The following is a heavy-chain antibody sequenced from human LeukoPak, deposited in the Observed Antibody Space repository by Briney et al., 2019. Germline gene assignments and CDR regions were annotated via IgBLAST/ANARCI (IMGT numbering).Heavy chain of an antibody. CDR3: ARDLDWVVDY. J-gene: IGHJ4*02. CDR2: INSDGSST. V-gene: IGHV3-74*01. CDR1: GFIFNKHA. Sequence: PGGSLRLSCAASGFIFNKHAMSWVRQAPGKGLVWVSRINSDGSSTSYADSVKGRFTISRDNAKNTLYLQMNSLRAEDTAVYYCARDLDWVVDYWGQGTLVTVSS. D-gene: IGHD3-9*01.